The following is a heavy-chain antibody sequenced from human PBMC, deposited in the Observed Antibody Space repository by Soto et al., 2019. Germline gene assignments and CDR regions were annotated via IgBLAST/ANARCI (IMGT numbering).Heavy chain of an antibody. J-gene: IGHJ5*02. CDR2: INHSGST. D-gene: IGHD3-22*01. CDR1: GGSFGGYY. Sequence: SETLSLTCAVYGGSFGGYYRSWIRQPPGKGLEWIGEINHSGSTNYNPSLKSRVTISVDTSKNQFSLKLSSVTAADTAVYYCARDHSSGYYPNWFDPWGQGTLVTVSS. V-gene: IGHV4-34*01. CDR3: ARDHSSGYYPNWFDP.